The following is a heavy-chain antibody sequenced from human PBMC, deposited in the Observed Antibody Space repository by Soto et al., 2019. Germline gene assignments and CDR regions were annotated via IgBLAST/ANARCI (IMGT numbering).Heavy chain of an antibody. J-gene: IGHJ3*02. D-gene: IGHD2-15*01. CDR3: AHIEVSGSAFDI. CDR2: IDWDDDK. CDR1: GFSFTTSEMR. V-gene: IGHV2-70*04. Sequence: SGPTLVNPTQTLTLTCTFSGFSFTTSEMRVGWIRQPPGKALEWLARIDWDDDKFYSTSLKTRLTISKDTSKNQVVLTMTNMDPVDTATYYCAHIEVSGSAFDIWGQGTMVTVSS.